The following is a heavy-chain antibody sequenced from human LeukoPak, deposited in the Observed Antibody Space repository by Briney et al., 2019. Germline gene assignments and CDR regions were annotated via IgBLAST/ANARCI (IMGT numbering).Heavy chain of an antibody. J-gene: IGHJ3*02. CDR3: AKDRYYDSKYAFDI. D-gene: IGHD3-22*01. Sequence: GGSLRLSCAASGFTFDDYAMHWVRQAPGKGLEWVSGISWNSGSIGYADSVKGRFTISRDNAKNSLYLQMNSLRAEDTALYYCAKDRYYDSKYAFDIWGQGTMVTVSS. CDR2: ISWNSGSI. CDR1: GFTFDDYA. V-gene: IGHV3-9*01.